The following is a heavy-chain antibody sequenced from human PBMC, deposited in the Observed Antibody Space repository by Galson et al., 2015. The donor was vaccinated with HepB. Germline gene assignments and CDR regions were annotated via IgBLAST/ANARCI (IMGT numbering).Heavy chain of an antibody. J-gene: IGHJ6*03. CDR1: GDSVSSNSAA. V-gene: IGHV6-1*01. CDR2: TYYRSKWYN. D-gene: IGHD7-27*01. CDR3: ARTNPTGDNHYYYMDV. Sequence: CAISGDSVSSNSAAWNWVRQSPSRGLEWLGRTYYRSKWYNDYAVSVKSRITINPDTSKNQFSLQLNSVTPEDTAVYYCARTNPTGDNHYYYMDVWGKGTTVTVSS.